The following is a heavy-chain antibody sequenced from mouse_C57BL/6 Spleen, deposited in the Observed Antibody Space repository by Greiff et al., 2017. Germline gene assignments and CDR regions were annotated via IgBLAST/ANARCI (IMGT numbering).Heavy chain of an antibody. CDR2: IRNKANGYTT. Sequence: DVQLVESGGGLVQPGGSLSLSCAASGFTFTDYYMSWVRQPPGKALEWLGFIRNKANGYTTEYSASVKGRFTISRDNSQSILYLQMNALRAEDSATYYCARYMGGFLYAMDYWGQGTSVTVSS. D-gene: IGHD1-1*02. V-gene: IGHV7-3*01. J-gene: IGHJ4*01. CDR1: GFTFTDYY. CDR3: ARYMGGFLYAMDY.